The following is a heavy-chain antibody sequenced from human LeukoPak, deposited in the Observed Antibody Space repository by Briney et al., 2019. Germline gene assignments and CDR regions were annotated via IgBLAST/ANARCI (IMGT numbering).Heavy chain of an antibody. CDR2: IYTSGST. V-gene: IGHV4-61*02. J-gene: IGHJ3*02. D-gene: IGHD3-22*01. Sequence: SQTLSLTCTGSGGSISSGNYYWSWIRQPAGKGLEWIVRIYTSGSTNYNPSLKSRVTISVDTSKNQFSLKLSSVTAADTAVYYCARAYYDSSGYYPDAFDIWGQGTMVTVSS. CDR1: GGSISSGNYY. CDR3: ARAYYDSSGYYPDAFDI.